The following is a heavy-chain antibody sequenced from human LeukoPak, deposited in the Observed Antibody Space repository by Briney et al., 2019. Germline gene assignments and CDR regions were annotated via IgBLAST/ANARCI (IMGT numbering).Heavy chain of an antibody. CDR2: INSDGSST. Sequence: GGSLRLSCAASGFTLRSYWMHWVRQVPGEGLVWASRINSDGSSTTYADSVKGRFTISRDNAKNTLYLQMNSLRAEDTALYFCARDPDRSGWSTFEYWGQGSLVTVSS. D-gene: IGHD6-19*01. CDR1: GFTLRSYW. J-gene: IGHJ4*02. CDR3: ARDPDRSGWSTFEY. V-gene: IGHV3-74*01.